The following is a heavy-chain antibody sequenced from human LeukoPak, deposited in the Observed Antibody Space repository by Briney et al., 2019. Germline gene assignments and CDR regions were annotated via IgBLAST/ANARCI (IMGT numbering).Heavy chain of an antibody. CDR1: GGSISSSSYY. CDR3: ARVPPEKQPSSYYYYMDV. CDR2: IYYSGST. V-gene: IGHV4-61*01. Sequence: SETLSLTCTVSGGSISSSSYYWSWMRQPPGKGRVWMGYIYYSGSTNYNPSLKSRVTISVDTSKNQFSLKLSSVTAADTAVYYCARVPPEKQPSSYYYYMDVWGKGTTVTVSS. J-gene: IGHJ6*03. D-gene: IGHD6-13*01.